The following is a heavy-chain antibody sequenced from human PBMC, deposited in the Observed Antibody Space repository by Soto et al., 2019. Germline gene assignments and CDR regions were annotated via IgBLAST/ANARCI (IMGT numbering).Heavy chain of an antibody. CDR2: IKQDGSEK. CDR1: GFTFSSYW. Sequence: GGSLRLSCAAPGFTFSSYWMSWVRQAPGKGLEWVANIKQDGSEKYYVDSVKGRFTISRDNAKNSLYLQMNSLRAEDTAVYYCARGLRSSYFGYWGQGTLVTVSS. J-gene: IGHJ4*02. V-gene: IGHV3-7*03. CDR3: ARGLRSSYFGY. D-gene: IGHD6-13*01.